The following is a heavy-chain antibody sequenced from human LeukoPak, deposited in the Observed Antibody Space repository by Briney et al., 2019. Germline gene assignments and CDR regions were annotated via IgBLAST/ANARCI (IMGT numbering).Heavy chain of an antibody. V-gene: IGHV3-30-3*01. J-gene: IGHJ4*02. CDR1: GFTFSNYA. CDR3: AKDITARPLVTDY. D-gene: IGHD6-6*01. CDR2: ISYDGSHK. Sequence: GRSLRLSCAASGFTFSNYAMHWVRQAPGRGLEWVAVISYDGSHKYYADSVKGRFTISRDNSKNTLYLQMNSLRAEDTAVYYCAKDITARPLVTDYWGQGTLVTVSS.